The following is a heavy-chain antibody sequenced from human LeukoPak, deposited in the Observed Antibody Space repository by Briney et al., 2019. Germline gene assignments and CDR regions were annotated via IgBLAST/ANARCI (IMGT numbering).Heavy chain of an antibody. CDR1: GFTVSSNY. CDR2: IYSSGNT. D-gene: IGHD1-26*01. V-gene: IGHV3-53*01. CDR3: ARDLLELPKFYYYGMDI. Sequence: PGGSLRLSCAASGFTVSSNYMSWVRQVPGKGLEWVSIIYSSGNTFYADSVKGRFTISRDNSKNTLYLQMNSLRAEDTAVYYCARDLLELPKFYYYGMDIWGQGATVTVSS. J-gene: IGHJ6*02.